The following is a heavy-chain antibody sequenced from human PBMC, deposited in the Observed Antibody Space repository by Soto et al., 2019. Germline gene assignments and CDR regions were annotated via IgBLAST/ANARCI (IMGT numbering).Heavy chain of an antibody. CDR3: ATMIVVVTTGH. Sequence: GGSLRLSCAASGFTFSSYAMSWVRQAPGKGLEWVSAISGSGGSTYYADSVKGRFTISRDNSKNTLYLQMNSLRAEDTAVYYCATMIVVVTTGHWGQGTLVTVSS. V-gene: IGHV3-23*01. J-gene: IGHJ4*02. CDR2: ISGSGGST. CDR1: GFTFSSYA. D-gene: IGHD3-22*01.